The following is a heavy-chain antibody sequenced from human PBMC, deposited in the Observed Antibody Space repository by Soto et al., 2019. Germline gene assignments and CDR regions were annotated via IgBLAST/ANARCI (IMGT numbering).Heavy chain of an antibody. J-gene: IGHJ4*02. V-gene: IGHV3-7*05. CDR3: ARVSGSYLFDY. CDR1: EFTFSDYY. CDR2: IKQDGSEK. Sequence: GGSLRLSCSASEFTFSDYYMSWVRQAPGKGLEWVANIKQDGSEKYYVDSLKGRFTISRDNAKNSLYLQMNSLRAEDTAVYYCARVSGSYLFDYRGQGTLVTVSS. D-gene: IGHD1-26*01.